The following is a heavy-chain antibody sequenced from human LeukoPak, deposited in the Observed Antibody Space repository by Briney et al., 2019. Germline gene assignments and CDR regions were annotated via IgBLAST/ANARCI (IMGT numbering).Heavy chain of an antibody. D-gene: IGHD2-2*01. CDR2: IIPIFGTA. J-gene: IGHJ4*02. V-gene: IGHV1-69*13. CDR1: GGTFSSYA. CDR3: AREGIYCSSTSCSFDY. Sequence: ASVKVSCKASGGTFSSYAISWVRQAPGQGLEWMGGIIPIFGTANYAQKFQGRVTITADESTSTAYMELSSLRSEDTAVYYCAREGIYCSSTSCSFDYWGQGTLVTVSS.